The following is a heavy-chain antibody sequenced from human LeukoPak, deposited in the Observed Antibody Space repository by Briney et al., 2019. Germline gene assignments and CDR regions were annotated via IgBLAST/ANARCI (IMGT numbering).Heavy chain of an antibody. J-gene: IGHJ5*02. D-gene: IGHD6-19*01. CDR2: IDHSGGT. CDR1: GGSFSGYD. CDR3: ATRQSNGWYDWFDP. V-gene: IGHV4-34*01. Sequence: SETLSLTCAVYGGSFSGYDWSWIRQPPAKGLEWIGEIDHSGGTNHNPSLKSRVTISVDTSKNQFSLKLSSVTAADTAVYFCATRQSNGWYDWFDPWGQGTLVTVSS.